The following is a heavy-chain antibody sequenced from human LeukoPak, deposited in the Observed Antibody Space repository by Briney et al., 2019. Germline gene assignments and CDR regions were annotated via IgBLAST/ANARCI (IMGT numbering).Heavy chain of an antibody. D-gene: IGHD5-18*01. CDR2: IWYDGSKE. CDR3: AKDRDTAMEIDY. CDR1: GFSFSSYG. Sequence: GRSLRLSCAASGFSFSSYGMHWVRQAPGKGLEWVAVIWYDGSKEYYADFVKGRFTISRDNSKNTLYLQMNSLRAEDTAVYYCAKDRDTAMEIDYWGQGTLVTVSS. V-gene: IGHV3-33*06. J-gene: IGHJ4*02.